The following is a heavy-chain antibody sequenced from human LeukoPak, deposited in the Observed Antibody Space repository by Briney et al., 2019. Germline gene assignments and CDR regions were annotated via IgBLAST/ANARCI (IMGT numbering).Heavy chain of an antibody. Sequence: ASVKVSCKASGYTFTGYYMHWVRLAPGQGLEWMGWINPNSGGTNYAQKFQGRVTMTRDTSISIAYMELSRLRSDDTAVYYCARFVDFWSGYWYYWGQGTLVTVSS. J-gene: IGHJ4*02. CDR3: ARFVDFWSGYWYY. CDR2: INPNSGGT. V-gene: IGHV1-2*02. D-gene: IGHD3-3*01. CDR1: GYTFTGYY.